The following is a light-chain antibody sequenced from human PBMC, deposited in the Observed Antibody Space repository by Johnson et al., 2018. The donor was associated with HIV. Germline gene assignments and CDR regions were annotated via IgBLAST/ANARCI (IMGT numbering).Light chain of an antibody. Sequence: QSVLTQPPSVSAAPGQKVTISCSGSSSNIGNNYVSWYQQVPGTAPKLIIYDNNRRPSGIPDRFSGSKSGTSATPGITGLQTGDEADYYCGTWDSSLGAFYVFGTGTQVTVL. CDR3: GTWDSSLGAFYV. V-gene: IGLV1-51*01. CDR1: SSNIGNNY. J-gene: IGLJ1*01. CDR2: DNN.